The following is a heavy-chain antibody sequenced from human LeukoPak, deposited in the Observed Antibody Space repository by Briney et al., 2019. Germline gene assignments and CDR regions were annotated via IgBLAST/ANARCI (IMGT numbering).Heavy chain of an antibody. Sequence: SETLSLTCAVYGGSFSGYYWSWIRQPPGKGLEWIGEINHSGSTNYNPSFKSRVTISVDTSKNQFSLKLSSVTAADTAVYYCAREMGRTIFGVVIPRFDPWGQGTLVTVSS. V-gene: IGHV4-34*01. D-gene: IGHD3-3*01. J-gene: IGHJ5*02. CDR2: INHSGST. CDR3: AREMGRTIFGVVIPRFDP. CDR1: GGSFSGYY.